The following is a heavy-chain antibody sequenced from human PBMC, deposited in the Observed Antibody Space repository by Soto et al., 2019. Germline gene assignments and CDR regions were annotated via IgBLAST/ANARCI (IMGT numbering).Heavy chain of an antibody. CDR1: GFDFRGDL. D-gene: IGHD3-10*01. V-gene: IGHV3-33*01. J-gene: IGHJ4*02. CDR3: VRGRWRQPFDH. Sequence: QVHLEEAGGGVVQPGGSLRLSCVASGFDFRGDLMHWVRQAPGKGLEWVAYVWSDGSNKMYAASVQGRFTISRDNSKNTLYLQMNSLSDDDTAVYYCVRGRWRQPFDHWGQGTLVTVSS. CDR2: VWSDGSNK.